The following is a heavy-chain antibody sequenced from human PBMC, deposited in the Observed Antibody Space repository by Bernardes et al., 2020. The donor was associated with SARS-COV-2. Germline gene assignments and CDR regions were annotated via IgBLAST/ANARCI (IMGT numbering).Heavy chain of an antibody. CDR1: GDSVSSNSAA. Sequence: SQTLSLTCAISGDSVSSNSAAWNWLRQSPSRGLEWLGRTYYRSKWYNDYAVSVKSRITINPDTSKNQFSLQLNSVTPEDTAVYYCARVNGKSGYRPGGYYFDYWGQGTLVTVSS. J-gene: IGHJ4*02. CDR2: TYYRSKWYN. V-gene: IGHV6-1*01. CDR3: ARVNGKSGYRPGGYYFDY. D-gene: IGHD5-18*01.